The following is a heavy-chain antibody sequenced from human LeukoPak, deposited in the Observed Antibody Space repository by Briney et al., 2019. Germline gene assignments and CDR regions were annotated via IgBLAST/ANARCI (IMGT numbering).Heavy chain of an antibody. V-gene: IGHV3-64*01. D-gene: IGHD3-10*01. CDR2: ISSTGETS. CDR3: ARVMSGSGSKYFDY. J-gene: IGHJ4*02. CDR1: GFTFSSFP. Sequence: PGGSLRLSCAASGFTFSSFPMQWVRQVPGKGLEYVSAISSTGETSYHANSVKDRFTISRDNSKNTLHLQMGSLRAEDMAVYYCARVMSGSGSKYFDYWGQGTLVTVSS.